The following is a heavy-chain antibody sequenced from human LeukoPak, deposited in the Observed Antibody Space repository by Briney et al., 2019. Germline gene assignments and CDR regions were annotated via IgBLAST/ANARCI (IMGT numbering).Heavy chain of an antibody. V-gene: IGHV3-30*04. J-gene: IGHJ6*03. CDR2: ISYDGSNK. Sequence: GGSLRLSCAASGFTFSSYAMHWVRQAPGKGLEWVAVISYDGSNKYYADSVKGRFTISRDNSKNTLYLQMNSLRAEDTAVYYCERDGHRGYDSDYHYYYYMDVWGKGTTVTVSS. CDR3: ERDGHRGYDSDYHYYYYMDV. D-gene: IGHD5-12*01. CDR1: GFTFSSYA.